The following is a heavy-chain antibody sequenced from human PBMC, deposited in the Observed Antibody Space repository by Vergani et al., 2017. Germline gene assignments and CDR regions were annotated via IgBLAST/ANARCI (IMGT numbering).Heavy chain of an antibody. CDR1: GFTFSSYS. J-gene: IGHJ4*02. CDR3: ARPACTSCLFDY. V-gene: IGHV3-21*01. CDR2: ISSSSSYI. D-gene: IGHD2-2*01. Sequence: EVQLVESGGGLVKPGGSLRLSCAASGFTFSSYSMNWVRQAPGKGLEWVSSISSSSSYIYYADSVKGRFTISRDNAKNSLYLQMNSLRAEVTAVYYCARPACTSCLFDYWGQGTLVTVSS.